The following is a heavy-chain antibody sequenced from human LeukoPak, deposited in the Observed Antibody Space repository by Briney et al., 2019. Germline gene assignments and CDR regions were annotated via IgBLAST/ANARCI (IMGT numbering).Heavy chain of an antibody. CDR2: IRYDGSNK. Sequence: GGSLRLSCAASGFTFSSYGMHWVRQAPGKGLEWVAFIRYDGSNKYYADSVKGRFTISRDNAKNSLYLQMNSLRAEDTAVYYCARDIEGAFDIWGRGTMVTVSS. V-gene: IGHV3-30*02. D-gene: IGHD1-26*01. J-gene: IGHJ3*02. CDR3: ARDIEGAFDI. CDR1: GFTFSSYG.